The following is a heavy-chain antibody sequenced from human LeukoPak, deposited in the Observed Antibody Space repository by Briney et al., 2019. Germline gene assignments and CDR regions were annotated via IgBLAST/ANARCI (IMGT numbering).Heavy chain of an antibody. CDR1: GFTFSSYS. Sequence: GGSLRLSCAASGFTFSSYSMNWVRQAPGKGLEWVSSISSSSSYIYYADSVKGRFTISRDNAKNSLYLQMNSLRAEDTAVYYCATYPGYSYGFDYYYYMDVWGKGTTVTVSS. CDR2: ISSSSSYI. V-gene: IGHV3-21*01. CDR3: ATYPGYSYGFDYYYYMDV. J-gene: IGHJ6*03. D-gene: IGHD5-18*01.